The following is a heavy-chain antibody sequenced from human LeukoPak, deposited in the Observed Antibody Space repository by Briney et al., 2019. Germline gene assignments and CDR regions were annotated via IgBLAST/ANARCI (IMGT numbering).Heavy chain of an antibody. J-gene: IGHJ4*02. Sequence: GGSLRLSCAASGFTFSSYSMNWVRQAPGKGLEWVSHITASGTAMFYADSVKGRFTISRDNAKNSLYLQMNNLRDEDTAVYYCASSGSYRFDYWGQGTLVTVSS. V-gene: IGHV3-48*02. CDR1: GFTFSSYS. CDR2: ITASGTAM. CDR3: ASSGSYRFDY. D-gene: IGHD1-26*01.